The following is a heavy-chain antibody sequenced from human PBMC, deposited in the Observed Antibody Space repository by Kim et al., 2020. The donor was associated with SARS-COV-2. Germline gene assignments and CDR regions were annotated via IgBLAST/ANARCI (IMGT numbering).Heavy chain of an antibody. Sequence: GGSLRLSCAASGFTFSSYAMSWVRQAPGKGLEWVSAISGSGGSTYYADSVKGRFTISRDNSKNTLYLQMNSLRAEDTAVYYCAKRRRTGSGSYQENFDYWGQGTLVTVSS. CDR2: ISGSGGST. CDR1: GFTFSSYA. V-gene: IGHV3-23*01. J-gene: IGHJ4*02. CDR3: AKRRRTGSGSYQENFDY. D-gene: IGHD1-26*01.